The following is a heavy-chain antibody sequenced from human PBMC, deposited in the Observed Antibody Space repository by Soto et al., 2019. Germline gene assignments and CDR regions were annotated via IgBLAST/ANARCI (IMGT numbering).Heavy chain of an antibody. J-gene: IGHJ5*02. CDR2: IYYNGST. CDR1: GDSLSNY. V-gene: IGHV4-59*01. CDR3: ARGYDWFDP. Sequence: PSGTLSLPCTVSGDSLSNYWAWIRQPPGKGLEWIGYIYYNGSTNYNPSLKSRVTISLDTSKNQFSLKVSSVTAADTAVYYCARGYDWFDPWGQGTLVTVSS. D-gene: IGHD5-12*01.